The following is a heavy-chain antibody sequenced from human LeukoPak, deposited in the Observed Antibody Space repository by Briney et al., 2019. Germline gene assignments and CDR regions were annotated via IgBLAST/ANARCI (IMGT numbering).Heavy chain of an antibody. CDR3: ARAVYCSGGSFSLGLTAYYYGMDV. CDR2: ISSNGGST. D-gene: IGHD2-15*01. V-gene: IGHV3-64*01. J-gene: IGHJ6*02. CDR1: GFTFSSYA. Sequence: PGGSLRLSCAASGFTFSSYAMHWVRQAPGKGLEYVSAISSNGGSTYYANSVKGRFTISRDNSKNTLYLQMGSLRAEDMAVYYCARAVYCSGGSFSLGLTAYYYGMDVWGQGTTVTVSS.